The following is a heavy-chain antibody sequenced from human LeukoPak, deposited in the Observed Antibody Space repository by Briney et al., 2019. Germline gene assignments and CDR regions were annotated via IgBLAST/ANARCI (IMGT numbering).Heavy chain of an antibody. CDR3: ARDLYCSSTSCYMVLYYYGMDV. J-gene: IGHJ6*02. CDR2: IWYDGSNK. D-gene: IGHD2-2*02. V-gene: IGHV3-33*01. Sequence: GGSLRLPCAASGFTFSSYGMHWVRQAPGKGLEWVAVIWYDGSNKYYADSVKGRFTISRDNSKNTLYLQMNSLRAEDTAVYYCARDLYCSSTSCYMVLYYYGMDVWGQGTTVTVSS. CDR1: GFTFSSYG.